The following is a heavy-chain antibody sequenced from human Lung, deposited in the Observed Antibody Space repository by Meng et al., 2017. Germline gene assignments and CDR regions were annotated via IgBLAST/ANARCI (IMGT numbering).Heavy chain of an antibody. J-gene: IGHJ4*02. D-gene: IGHD2-21*01. V-gene: IGHV1-2*06. CDR2: INPNSGGT. Sequence: QVQLVQSGAYVKKPGASAKVSCNASVYTFHAYYIHWVRQAHEQGLEWMGRINPNSGGTNFAQKFQGRVIMTRDTSISTAYMELSSLGFDDTAVYYCAKALGWGSSPDYWGQGILVTVSS. CDR3: AKALGWGSSPDY. CDR1: VYTFHAYY.